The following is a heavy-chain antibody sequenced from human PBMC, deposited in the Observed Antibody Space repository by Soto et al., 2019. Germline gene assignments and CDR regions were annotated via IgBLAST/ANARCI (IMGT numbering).Heavy chain of an antibody. CDR2: IFDSGTT. J-gene: IGHJ4*02. D-gene: IGHD1-26*01. Sequence: SETLCLTCTVSGGSITSDYSCWSWIRQPPGEGLEWIGHIFDSGTTYTNPSLRSQVAISVHTSNSQFSLELSSVTAADTAVYYCARGLITGSQYSGGWYYFDSWGQGTQVTVS. CDR3: ARGLITGSQYSGGWYYFDS. CDR1: GGSITSDYSC. V-gene: IGHV4-30-4*01.